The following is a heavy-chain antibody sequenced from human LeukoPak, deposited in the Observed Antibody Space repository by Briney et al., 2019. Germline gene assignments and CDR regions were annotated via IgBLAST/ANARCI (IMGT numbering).Heavy chain of an antibody. CDR3: AREGTMVRGVPFDY. V-gene: IGHV3-48*03. Sequence: GGSLRPSCAASGFTFSSYEMNWVRQAPGKGLEWVSYISSSGSTIYYADSVKGRFTISRDNAKNSLYLQMNSLRAEDTAVYYCAREGTMVRGVPFDYWGQGTLVTVSS. D-gene: IGHD3-10*01. CDR2: ISSSGSTI. CDR1: GFTFSSYE. J-gene: IGHJ4*02.